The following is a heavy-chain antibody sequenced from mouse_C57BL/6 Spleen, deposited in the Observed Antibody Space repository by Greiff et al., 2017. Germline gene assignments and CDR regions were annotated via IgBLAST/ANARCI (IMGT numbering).Heavy chain of an antibody. V-gene: IGHV5-4*01. Sequence: DVKLVESGGGLVKPGGSLKLSCAASGFTFSSYAMSWVRQTPEKRLEWVATISDGGSYTYYPDNVKGRFTISRDNAKNNLYLQMSHLKSEDTAMYYCAREDGGYFDVWGTGTTVTVSS. CDR3: AREDGGYFDV. CDR1: GFTFSSYA. J-gene: IGHJ1*03. CDR2: ISDGGSYT.